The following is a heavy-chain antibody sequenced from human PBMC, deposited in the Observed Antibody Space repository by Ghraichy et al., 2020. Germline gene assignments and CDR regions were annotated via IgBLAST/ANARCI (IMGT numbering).Heavy chain of an antibody. J-gene: IGHJ4*02. CDR2: INHSGSN. CDR1: GGSFSGYY. CDR3: ARGLDY. V-gene: IGHV4-34*01. Sequence: SETLSLTCAVYGGSFSGYYWSWIRQPPGKGLEWIGEINHSGSNNYNPSLKRRVTISVDTSKNQFSLKLSSVTAADTAVYYCARGLDYWGQGTLVTVSS.